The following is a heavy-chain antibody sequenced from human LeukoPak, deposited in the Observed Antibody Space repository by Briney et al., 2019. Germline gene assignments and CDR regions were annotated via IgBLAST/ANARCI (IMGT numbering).Heavy chain of an antibody. CDR2: ISAYNGNT. D-gene: IGHD6-19*01. V-gene: IGHV1-18*01. CDR3: ARDGKIAVAGTAGY. J-gene: IGHJ4*02. Sequence: GASVKVSCKASRYTFTSYGISWVRQAPGQGLEWMGWISAYNGNTNYAQKLQGRVTMTTDTSTSTAYMELRSLRSDDTAVYYCARDGKIAVAGTAGYWGQGTLVTVSS. CDR1: RYTFTSYG.